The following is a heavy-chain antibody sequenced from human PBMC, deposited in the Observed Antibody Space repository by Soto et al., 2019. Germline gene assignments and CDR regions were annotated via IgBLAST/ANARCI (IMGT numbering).Heavy chain of an antibody. V-gene: IGHV3-23*01. CDR2: ISGSGGST. CDR1: GFTFSSYA. CDR3: AKDARIWSNSCYYCYCMDV. J-gene: IGHJ6*02. Sequence: EVQLLESGGDLVQPGGSLRLSCAASGFTFSSYAMSWVRQAPGKGLEWVSAISGSGGSTYYADSVKGRFTISRDNSKNPLELQRNSLRADDTAVYYCAKDARIWSNSCYYCYCMDVWGQGTTVTVSS. D-gene: IGHD6-13*01.